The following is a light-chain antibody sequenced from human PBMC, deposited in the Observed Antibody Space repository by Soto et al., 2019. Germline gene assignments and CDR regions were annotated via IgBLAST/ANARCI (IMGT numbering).Light chain of an antibody. Sequence: QSALTQPASVSGSPGQSITISCTGTNSDIGTYIYVSWYQQHPGKAPKLLIYDVSNRTSGVSNRFSGSKSGNTASLTISGLQAEDEADYYCSSYTASRTKFGGGTKVTVL. CDR3: SSYTASRTK. V-gene: IGLV2-14*01. CDR2: DVS. CDR1: NSDIGTYIY. J-gene: IGLJ2*01.